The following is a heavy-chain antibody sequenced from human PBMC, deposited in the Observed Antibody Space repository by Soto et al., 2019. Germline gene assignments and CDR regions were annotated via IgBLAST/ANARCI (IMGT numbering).Heavy chain of an antibody. D-gene: IGHD5-12*01. J-gene: IGHJ5*01. CDR1: GGTFSSYA. V-gene: IGHV1-69*12. CDR3: ASVGGWLTTTWFDS. CDR2: IIPIFGTA. Sequence: QVQLVQSGAEVKKPGSSVKVSCKASGGTFSSYAISWVRQAPGQGLEWMGGIIPIFGTANYAQKFQGRVPITADESPSTAYMELSSLRSEDTAVYYCASVGGWLTTTWFDSWGQGTLVTVSS.